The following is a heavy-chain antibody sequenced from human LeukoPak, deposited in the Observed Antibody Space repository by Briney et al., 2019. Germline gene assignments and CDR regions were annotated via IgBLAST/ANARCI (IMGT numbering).Heavy chain of an antibody. Sequence: GGSLRLSCAVSGFIFDDFAMHWVRQVPGKGLEWVSGISWNSDYIRYADSVKGRFTISRDNAKISLNLQMTSLRPEDTALYFCVRDFDGDYDAFDMWGQGTKVTVSS. CDR2: ISWNSDYI. J-gene: IGHJ3*02. CDR3: VRDFDGDYDAFDM. D-gene: IGHD4-17*01. V-gene: IGHV3-9*01. CDR1: GFIFDDFA.